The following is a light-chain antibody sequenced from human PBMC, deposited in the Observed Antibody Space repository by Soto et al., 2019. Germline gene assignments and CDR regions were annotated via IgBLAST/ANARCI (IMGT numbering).Light chain of an antibody. J-gene: IGKJ1*01. V-gene: IGKV3-11*01. CDR3: QQRGNRPPWT. CDR1: QSVDKY. CDR2: DAS. Sequence: EIVMTQSPATLSLSPGERATLSCRASQSVDKYLVWYQQEPGQAPRLLIYDASNRATGIPARFSGSGSGTDFTLTISSLEPEDFAVYYCQQRGNRPPWTFGQGTKVEIK.